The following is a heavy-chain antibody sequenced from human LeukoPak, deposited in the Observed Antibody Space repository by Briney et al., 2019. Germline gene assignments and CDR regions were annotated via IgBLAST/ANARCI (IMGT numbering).Heavy chain of an antibody. D-gene: IGHD1-14*01. CDR1: GFTFSSYS. J-gene: IGHJ6*03. V-gene: IGHV3-21*01. CDR3: ARDKAGTTPYYYYCMDV. Sequence: GGSLRLSCAASGFTFSSYSMNWVRQAPGKGLDWVSFISSSSSYIYYADSVKGRFTISRDNAKNSLYLQMNSLRAEDTAVYYCARDKAGTTPYYYYCMDVWGKGTTVTVSS. CDR2: ISSSSSYI.